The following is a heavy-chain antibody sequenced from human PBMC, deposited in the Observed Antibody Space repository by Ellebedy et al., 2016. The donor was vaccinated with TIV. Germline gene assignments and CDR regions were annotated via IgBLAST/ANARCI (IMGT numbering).Heavy chain of an antibody. CDR3: VQGGSMIGGPTPPY. D-gene: IGHD3-22*01. Sequence: GESLKISCAASGFTFSDHWMSWVRQAPGKGPEWVANIRPDGIDKNYVDSVRHRFTISRDNAKNALYLQMNSLTAEDTAVYYCVQGGSMIGGPTPPYWGQGTLVTVSS. V-gene: IGHV3-7*01. CDR1: GFTFSDHW. CDR2: IRPDGIDK. J-gene: IGHJ4*02.